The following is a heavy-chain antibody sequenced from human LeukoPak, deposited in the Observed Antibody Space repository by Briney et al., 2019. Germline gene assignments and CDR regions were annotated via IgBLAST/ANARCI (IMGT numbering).Heavy chain of an antibody. CDR1: GFTVSSNY. D-gene: IGHD5-18*01. CDR2: IYSGGST. J-gene: IGHJ4*02. CDR3: ARGRYSYNPPLDFDY. Sequence: PGGSLRLSCAASGFTVSSNYMSWVRQAPGKGLEWVSVIYSGGSTYYADSVKGRFTISRDNSKNTLYLQTNSLRAEDTAVYYCARGRYSYNPPLDFDYWGQGTLVTVSS. V-gene: IGHV3-53*01.